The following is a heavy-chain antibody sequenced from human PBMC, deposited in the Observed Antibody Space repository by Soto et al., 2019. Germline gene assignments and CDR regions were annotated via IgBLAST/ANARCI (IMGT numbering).Heavy chain of an antibody. CDR3: ARLRGDNSGSYYFDY. Sequence: GGSLRLSCAASGFGFSNYYMTWIRQAPGKGLEWVSYIGSDGTTYYADSVRGRFTISRDNAENSLSLQMNSLRAEDTAFYYCARLRGDNSGSYYFDYWGQGTLVTVSS. CDR1: GFGFSNYY. V-gene: IGHV3-11*01. D-gene: IGHD3-22*01. J-gene: IGHJ4*02. CDR2: IGSDGTT.